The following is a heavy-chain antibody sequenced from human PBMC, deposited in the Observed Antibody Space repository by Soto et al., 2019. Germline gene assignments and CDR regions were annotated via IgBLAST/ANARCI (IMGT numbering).Heavy chain of an antibody. J-gene: IGHJ4*02. V-gene: IGHV3-30-3*01. CDR1: GFTFSSYA. Sequence: GGSLRLSCAASGFTFSSYAMHWVRQAPGKGLEWVAVISYDGSNKYYADSVKGRFTISRDNSKNTLYLQMNSLRAEDTAVYYCARGSRDGYNHDYWGQGTLVTVSS. CDR2: ISYDGSNK. D-gene: IGHD5-12*01. CDR3: ARGSRDGYNHDY.